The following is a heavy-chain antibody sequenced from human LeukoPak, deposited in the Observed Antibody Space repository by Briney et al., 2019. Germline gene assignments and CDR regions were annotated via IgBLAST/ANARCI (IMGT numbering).Heavy chain of an antibody. CDR3: AREMATITYAFDI. Sequence: GGSLRLSCAASGFTFSSYALSWDRQAPGKGLEWVSAISESGGTRNYVDSVKGRFTISRDNSKNTLYLQMSSLRAEDTAVYYCAREMATITYAFDIWGQGTMVTVSS. D-gene: IGHD5-24*01. V-gene: IGHV3-23*01. CDR1: GFTFSSYA. CDR2: ISESGGTR. J-gene: IGHJ3*02.